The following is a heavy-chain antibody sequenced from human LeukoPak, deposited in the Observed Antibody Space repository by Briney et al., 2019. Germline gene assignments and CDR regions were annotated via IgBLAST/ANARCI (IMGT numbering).Heavy chain of an antibody. CDR2: DTYSTSV. J-gene: IGHJ3*02. CDR1: SDSISSHN. CDR3: ARRLRLGDTHVDAYDM. D-gene: IGHD1-26*01. Sequence: SETLSLTCTDGSDSISSHNWGWIRQPPGKGLEWLEHDTYSTSVNQDPSLKSRVSISKDTSKNHVYLRLTSVTAADTAVYYCARRLRLGDTHVDAYDMWGQGTMVSVSS. V-gene: IGHV4-59*11.